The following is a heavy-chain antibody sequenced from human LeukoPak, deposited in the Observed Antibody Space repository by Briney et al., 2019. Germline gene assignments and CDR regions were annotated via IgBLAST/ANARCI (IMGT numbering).Heavy chain of an antibody. CDR2: IWYDGSNK. CDR1: GFTFSSYA. Sequence: PGGSLRLSCAASGFTFSSYAMHWVRQAPGKGLEWVAVIWYDGSNKYYADSVKGRFTISRDNSKNTLYLQMNSLRAEDTAVYYCASLRGSGSYRGYGMDVWGQGTTVTVSS. V-gene: IGHV3-33*08. CDR3: ASLRGSGSYRGYGMDV. J-gene: IGHJ6*02. D-gene: IGHD3-10*01.